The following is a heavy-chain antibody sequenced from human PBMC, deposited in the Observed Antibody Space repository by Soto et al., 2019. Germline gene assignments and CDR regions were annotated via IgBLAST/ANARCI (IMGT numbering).Heavy chain of an antibody. CDR3: ARGGRVAARPQDQLWVDY. Sequence: QVQLVQSGAEVKKPGSSVKVSCKASGGTFRSYAISWVRQAPGQGLEWMGGIIPIFGTANYAQKFQGRVTITADKSTSTAYMELSSLRSEDTAVYYCARGGRVAARPQDQLWVDYWGQGTLVTVSS. V-gene: IGHV1-69*06. D-gene: IGHD6-6*01. J-gene: IGHJ4*02. CDR1: GGTFRSYA. CDR2: IIPIFGTA.